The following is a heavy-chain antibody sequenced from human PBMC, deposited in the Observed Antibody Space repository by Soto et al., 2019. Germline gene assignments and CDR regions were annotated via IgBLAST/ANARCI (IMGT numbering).Heavy chain of an antibody. V-gene: IGHV3-74*01. D-gene: IGHD1-26*01. J-gene: IGHJ4*02. CDR2: VIGDGSST. Sequence: PGGSLRLSCAVSGFTFSIYWRHWVRHAPGKGLVWVSRVIGDGSSTSYADSVKGRFTISRDNAKNTLYLQMNSLSAEDTGEYYCASIPPGAVGATSEVDYWGQGILVTVSS. CDR3: ASIPPGAVGATSEVDY. CDR1: GFTFSIYW.